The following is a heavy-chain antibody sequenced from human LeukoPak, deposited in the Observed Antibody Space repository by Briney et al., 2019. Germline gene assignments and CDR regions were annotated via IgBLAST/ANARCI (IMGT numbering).Heavy chain of an antibody. D-gene: IGHD6-13*01. CDR1: GGSLRSGGYY. Sequence: SETLSVTCPVSGGSLRSGGYYWSWIRQHPGKGLEWIGYIYYSGSTYYNPSLKSRVTISVDTSKNQFSLKLSSVTAADTAGYYCARELRGGIAAAPGWFDPWGQGTLVTVSS. V-gene: IGHV4-31*03. CDR3: ARELRGGIAAAPGWFDP. CDR2: IYYSGST. J-gene: IGHJ5*02.